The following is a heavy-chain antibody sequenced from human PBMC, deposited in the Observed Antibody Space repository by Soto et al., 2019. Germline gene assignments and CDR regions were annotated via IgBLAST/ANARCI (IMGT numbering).Heavy chain of an antibody. Sequence: EVPLLESGGGLVQPGGSLRLSCAASGFTFSSYAMNWVRQAPGKGLEWVSVISGSDSSTYYADSVKGRFTISRDNSKNTLYVQMNSLRAEDTAIYYCAKAISGYNAPLDHWGQGTRVTVSS. V-gene: IGHV3-23*01. J-gene: IGHJ4*02. CDR1: GFTFSSYA. CDR3: AKAISGYNAPLDH. CDR2: ISGSDSST. D-gene: IGHD5-12*01.